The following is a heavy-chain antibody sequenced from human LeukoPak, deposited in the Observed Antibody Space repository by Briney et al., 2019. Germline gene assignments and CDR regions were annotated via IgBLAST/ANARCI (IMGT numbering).Heavy chain of an antibody. V-gene: IGHV3-48*01. D-gene: IGHD4-23*01. CDR3: AKRLDYGGNFDY. CDR1: GITFSNYG. Sequence: GRSLRLSCAASGITFSNYGMHWVRHAPGKGLEWVSYIGTTSGAIYYADSVKGRFTISRDNSKNTLYLQMNSLRAEDTAVYYCAKRLDYGGNFDYWGQGTLVTVSS. J-gene: IGHJ4*02. CDR2: IGTTSGAI.